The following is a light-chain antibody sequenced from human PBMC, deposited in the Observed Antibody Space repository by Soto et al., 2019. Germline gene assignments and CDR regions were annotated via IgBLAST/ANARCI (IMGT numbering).Light chain of an antibody. CDR3: QQYNDWPLT. CDR2: GAS. CDR1: QSVNSN. J-gene: IGKJ4*01. Sequence: EKVMTQSPAALSVSPGERATLSCRASQSVNSNLAWYQQKAGQAPRLLLYGASTRATGIPARFSGSAPGTECTLTISILQSEDSAVYYCQQYNDWPLTFGGGTKVEIK. V-gene: IGKV3-15*01.